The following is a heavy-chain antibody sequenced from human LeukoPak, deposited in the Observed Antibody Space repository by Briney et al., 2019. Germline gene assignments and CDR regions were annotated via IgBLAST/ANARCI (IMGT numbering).Heavy chain of an antibody. D-gene: IGHD6-19*01. CDR2: IYPGDSDT. Sequence: GESLKISCEGSGYTFSSYWIAWVRQMPGKGLEWMGIIYPGDSDTRYSPSFQGQVTISADKSISTAYLQWSSLKASDTAMYYCARRVSSGWYNDYWGQGTLVTVSS. CDR1: GYTFSSYW. CDR3: ARRVSSGWYNDY. J-gene: IGHJ4*02. V-gene: IGHV5-51*01.